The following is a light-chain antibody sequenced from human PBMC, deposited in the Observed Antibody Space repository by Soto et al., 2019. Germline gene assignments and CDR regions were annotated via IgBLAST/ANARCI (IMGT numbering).Light chain of an antibody. V-gene: IGLV2-14*01. CDR1: SSDVGGYDY. CDR3: SSFTISRNTVI. Sequence: QSALTQPASVSGSPGQSITISCTGTSSDVGGYDYVSWYQQHPDKAPKLMIYEVSNRPSGVSSRFSGSKSGNTASLTISGLQAEDEADYYCSSFTISRNTVIFGGGTQLTVL. CDR2: EVS. J-gene: IGLJ2*01.